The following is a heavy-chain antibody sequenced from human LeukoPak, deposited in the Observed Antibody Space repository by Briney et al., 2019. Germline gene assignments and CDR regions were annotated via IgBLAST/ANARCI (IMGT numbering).Heavy chain of an antibody. CDR2: IKADGSGK. J-gene: IGHJ4*02. V-gene: IGHV3-7*01. CDR1: GFTFSSSW. D-gene: IGHD1-26*01. CDR3: ASHSGSY. Sequence: GGSLRLSCVASGFTFSSSWMTWVRQAPGMGLERVANIKADGSGKYYVDSVRGRFSISRDNAKNSLYLELNSLRAEDTGVYFCASHSGSYWGQGTLVTVSS.